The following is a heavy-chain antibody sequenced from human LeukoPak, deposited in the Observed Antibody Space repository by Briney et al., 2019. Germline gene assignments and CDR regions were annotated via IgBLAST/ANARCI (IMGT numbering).Heavy chain of an antibody. CDR2: IYYGRSY. V-gene: IGHV4-39*01. CDR3: ATQSSCWHYLEY. CDR1: GDSISSRSYY. Sequence: SETLSLTCTVSGDSISSRSYYWGWIRQPPGKGLEWIGKIYYGRSYQWNSSLKSRVTISVDTSKNQFSLKLSSVTAADTAVYYCATQSSCWHYLEYWGQGTLVTVSS. J-gene: IGHJ4*02. D-gene: IGHD6-13*01.